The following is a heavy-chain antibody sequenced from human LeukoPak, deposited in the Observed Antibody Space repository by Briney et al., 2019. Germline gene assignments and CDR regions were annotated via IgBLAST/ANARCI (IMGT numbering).Heavy chain of an antibody. Sequence: GGSLRLSCAASGFTFSIAWMSWVRQAPGKGLEWVGRIKSRGDGETRDYAAPVKDRFNISRDDSKNTLYLQMNSLRTEDTAIYYCAAVGEWLSNAFNTWGQGTMVTVSA. J-gene: IGHJ3*02. D-gene: IGHD3-3*01. CDR2: IKSRGDGETR. CDR3: AAVGEWLSNAFNT. CDR1: GFTFSIAW. V-gene: IGHV3-15*05.